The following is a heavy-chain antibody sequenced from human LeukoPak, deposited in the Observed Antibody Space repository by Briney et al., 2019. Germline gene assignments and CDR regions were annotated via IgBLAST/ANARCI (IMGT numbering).Heavy chain of an antibody. Sequence: SETLSLTCTVSGVSISSGSYYWSWIRQPAGKGLEWIGRIYTSGGTNYNPSLKSRVTISVDTSKNQFSLKLSSVTAADTAVYYCARAHSHYYDSSGYSIDYWGQGTLVTVSS. CDR2: IYTSGGT. CDR3: ARAHSHYYDSSGYSIDY. D-gene: IGHD3-22*01. J-gene: IGHJ4*02. V-gene: IGHV4-61*02. CDR1: GVSISSGSYY.